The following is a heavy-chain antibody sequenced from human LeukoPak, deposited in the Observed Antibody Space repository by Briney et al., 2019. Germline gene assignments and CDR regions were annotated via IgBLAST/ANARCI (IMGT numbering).Heavy chain of an antibody. CDR1: GYTFTSYD. CDR3: ARGGYCSGRSCYSFLDY. V-gene: IGHV1-8*01. J-gene: IGHJ4*02. D-gene: IGHD2-15*01. CDR2: MNPNSGNT. Sequence: ASVKVSCKASGYTFTSYDINWVRQATGQGLEWMGWMNPNSGNTGYAQKFQGRVTMTRNTSISTAYMELSSLRPEDTAVYYCARGGYCSGRSCYSFLDYWGQGTLVTVSS.